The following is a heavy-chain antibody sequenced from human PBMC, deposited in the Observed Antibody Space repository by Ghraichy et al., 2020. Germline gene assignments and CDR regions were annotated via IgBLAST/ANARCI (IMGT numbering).Heavy chain of an antibody. J-gene: IGHJ4*02. D-gene: IGHD3-10*01. CDR3: VSTSPLSVVRGPLDY. CDR2: ISAYNGNT. V-gene: IGHV1-18*01. Sequence: ASVKVSCKASGYTFTSYGISWVRQAPGQGLEWMGWISAYNGNTNYAQKLQGRVTMTTDTSTSTAYMELRSLRSDDTAVYYCVSTSPLSVVRGPLDYWGQGTLVTVSS. CDR1: GYTFTSYG.